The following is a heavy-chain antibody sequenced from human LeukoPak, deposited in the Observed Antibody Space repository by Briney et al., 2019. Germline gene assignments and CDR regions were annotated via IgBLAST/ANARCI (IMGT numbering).Heavy chain of an antibody. V-gene: IGHV3-30*01. CDR2: ISYDGSNK. CDR3: ARAPSAYYDSSGYHDY. D-gene: IGHD3-22*01. CDR1: GFTFSSYA. Sequence: GGSLRLSCAASGFTFSSYAMHWVRQAPGKGLEWVAVISYDGSNKYYADSVKGRLTISRDNSKNTLYLQMNSLRAEDTAVYYCARAPSAYYDSSGYHDYWGQGTLVTVSS. J-gene: IGHJ4*02.